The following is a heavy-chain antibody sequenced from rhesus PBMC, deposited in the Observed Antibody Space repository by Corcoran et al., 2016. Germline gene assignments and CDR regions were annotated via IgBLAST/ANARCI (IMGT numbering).Heavy chain of an antibody. V-gene: IGHV2-95*01. Sequence: QVTLKESGPALVKPTQTLPLTSTFSGFSISTTGTGVGWIRQPPGKSLEWLASIYWNDSKYYSTSLKSRLTISKDTSKNQVVLTMTNMDPVDTATYYCARVRNYYGSGYYFDYWGQGVLVTVSS. CDR2: IYWNDSK. J-gene: IGHJ4*01. CDR3: ARVRNYYGSGYYFDY. CDR1: GFSISTTGTG. D-gene: IGHD3-28*01.